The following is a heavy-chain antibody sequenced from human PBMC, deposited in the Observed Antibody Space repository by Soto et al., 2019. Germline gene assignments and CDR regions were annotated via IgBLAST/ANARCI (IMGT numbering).Heavy chain of an antibody. CDR3: ARDSGYGSGTSVNHYLDY. CDR1: GFTFRTYT. V-gene: IGHV3-21*01. J-gene: IGHJ4*01. CDR2: IRGFSPYT. D-gene: IGHD3-10*01. Sequence: GGSLRLSCISSGFTFRTYTMNWVRQAPGNGLESVSGIRGFSPYTFYAESVKGRFTMSRDNAKNSPYLQMDRLRAEDTAVYYCARDSGYGSGTSVNHYLDYWGQGTLVTVSS.